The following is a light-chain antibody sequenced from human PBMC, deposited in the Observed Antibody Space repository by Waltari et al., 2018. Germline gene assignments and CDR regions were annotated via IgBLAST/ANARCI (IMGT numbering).Light chain of an antibody. J-gene: IGKJ1*01. Sequence: EIVLTQSPATLSLSPGDSATLSCRASQSVGRSLAWYQQKPGQAPRLVLYAASNRATGIPDRFSGSNSGTDFSLTISSLEAEDFAVYYCQQRSIWPWTFGLGTKVEVK. V-gene: IGKV3-11*01. CDR1: QSVGRS. CDR2: AAS. CDR3: QQRSIWPWT.